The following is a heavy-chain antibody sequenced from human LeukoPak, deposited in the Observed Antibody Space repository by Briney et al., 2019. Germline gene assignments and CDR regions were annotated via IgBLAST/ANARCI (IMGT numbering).Heavy chain of an antibody. J-gene: IGHJ6*03. CDR3: ARGPPVKIFGVIISHRNYYMDV. CDR2: INHSGNT. CDR1: GFTFSSYW. V-gene: IGHV4-34*01. Sequence: GSLRLSCAASGFTFSSYWMSWIRQPPGKGLEWIGEINHSGNTNYDPSLKSRVTISVDTSKNQFSLKLSSVTAADTAVYYCARGPPVKIFGVIISHRNYYMDVWGQGTTVTVSS. D-gene: IGHD3-3*01.